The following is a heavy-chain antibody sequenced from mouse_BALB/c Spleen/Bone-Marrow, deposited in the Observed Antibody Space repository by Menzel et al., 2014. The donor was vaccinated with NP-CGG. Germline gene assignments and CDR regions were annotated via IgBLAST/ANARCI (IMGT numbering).Heavy chain of an antibody. CDR3: NIFDYSFDY. CDR2: VDPENGDT. V-gene: IGHV14-4*02. D-gene: IGHD2-4*01. Sequence: EVKVVESGAELVRSGASVKLSCTASGFNIKDFYMHWLRQRPEQGLEWIGWVDPENGDTECAPKFQGKATMTADTSSNTAYLQLSSLTSEDTAVYYRNIFDYSFDYWGQGTTLTVSS. J-gene: IGHJ2*01. CDR1: GFNIKDFY.